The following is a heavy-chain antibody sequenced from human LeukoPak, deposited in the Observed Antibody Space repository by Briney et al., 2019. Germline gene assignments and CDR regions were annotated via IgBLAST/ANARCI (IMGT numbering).Heavy chain of an antibody. D-gene: IGHD6-19*01. Sequence: GGSLRLSCAASGFTFDDYAMHWVRQAPGKGLEWVSGISWNSGSIGYADSVKGRFTISRDNAKNSLYLQMNSLRAEDTALYYCAKGLYSSGWNDAFDIWGQGTMVTASS. V-gene: IGHV3-9*01. CDR1: GFTFDDYA. CDR3: AKGLYSSGWNDAFDI. CDR2: ISWNSGSI. J-gene: IGHJ3*02.